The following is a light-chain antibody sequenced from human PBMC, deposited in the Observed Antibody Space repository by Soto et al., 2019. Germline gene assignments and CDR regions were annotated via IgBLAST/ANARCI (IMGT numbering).Light chain of an antibody. Sequence: EFVLTQSPATLSLSPGERATLSCRASQSVGTYLVWYQHKPGQAPRLLIYDASKRATGIPARFSGSGSGTDFTLTISRLEPEDFAVYFCQQRNDWPITFGKGTRLDMK. CDR1: QSVGTY. V-gene: IGKV3-11*01. CDR2: DAS. J-gene: IGKJ5*01. CDR3: QQRNDWPIT.